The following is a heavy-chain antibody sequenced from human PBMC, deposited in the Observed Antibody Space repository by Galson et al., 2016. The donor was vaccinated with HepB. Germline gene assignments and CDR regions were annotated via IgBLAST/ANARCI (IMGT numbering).Heavy chain of an antibody. D-gene: IGHD1-14*01. J-gene: IGHJ3*01. V-gene: IGHV3-9*01. CDR3: VKATLASVTGRDAFDL. Sequence: SLRLSCAASGFVFHEFAIHWVRQVPGKGLQWVSGIGWNSGSRAYEDSVKGRFTISRDNGKSSLYLQMDRLRAEDTAVYYCVKATLASVTGRDAFDLWGQGTLVTVSS. CDR1: GFVFHEFA. CDR2: IGWNSGSR.